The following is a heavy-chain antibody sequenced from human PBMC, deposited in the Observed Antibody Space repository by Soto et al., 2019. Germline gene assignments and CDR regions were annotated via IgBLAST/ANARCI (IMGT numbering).Heavy chain of an antibody. V-gene: IGHV3-15*07. CDR1: GFTFSNAW. D-gene: IGHD3-3*01. J-gene: IGHJ4*02. CDR2: IKSNTDGGTT. Sequence: EVQLVESGGGLVKPGGSLRLSCAASGFTFSNAWMNWVRQAPGKGLEWVGRIKSNTDGGTTDYAAPVKGRFTISRDDSKNTLYLQMNSLKTEDTAVYYCTTANVLRFYWGQGTLVTVSS. CDR3: TTANVLRFY.